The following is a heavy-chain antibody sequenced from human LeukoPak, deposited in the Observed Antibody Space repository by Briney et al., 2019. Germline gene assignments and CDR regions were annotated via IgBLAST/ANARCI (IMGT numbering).Heavy chain of an antibody. V-gene: IGHV3-21*01. Sequence: GGSLRLSCAASGFTFDGYAMNWVRQAPGKGLEWVSSISSSSSYIYYADSVKGRFTISRDNAKNSLYLQMNSLRAEDTAVYYCARESGSSAWGQGTLVAVSS. CDR2: ISSSSSYI. J-gene: IGHJ5*02. CDR1: GFTFDGYA. CDR3: ARESGSSA. D-gene: IGHD1-26*01.